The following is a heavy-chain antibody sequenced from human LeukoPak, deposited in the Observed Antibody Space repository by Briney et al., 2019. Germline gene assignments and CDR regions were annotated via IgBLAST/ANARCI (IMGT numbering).Heavy chain of an antibody. CDR3: ARDLMLALYNWFDP. CDR1: GYTFTGYY. V-gene: IGHV1-2*02. D-gene: IGHD2-8*01. J-gene: IGHJ5*02. Sequence: ASVKVSCKASGYTFTGYYMHWVRQAPGQGLEWMGWINPNSGGTNYAQKFQGRVTMTRDTSISTAYMELSRLRSDDTAVYYCARDLMLALYNWFDPWGQGTLVTVSS. CDR2: INPNSGGT.